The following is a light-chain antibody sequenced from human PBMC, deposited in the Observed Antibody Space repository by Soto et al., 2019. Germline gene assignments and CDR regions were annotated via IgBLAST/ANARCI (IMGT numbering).Light chain of an antibody. V-gene: IGKV1-5*01. CDR2: DAS. J-gene: IGKJ1*01. CDR3: QQYTSYSWT. Sequence: ITMTQSPSTLPASVGDRGTITCRASQSISNWLAWYQQKPGKAPQILIYDASTLKSGVPSRFSASGSGTEFTLIISSLQPDDFATYYCQQYTSYSWTFGQGTKVDI. CDR1: QSISNW.